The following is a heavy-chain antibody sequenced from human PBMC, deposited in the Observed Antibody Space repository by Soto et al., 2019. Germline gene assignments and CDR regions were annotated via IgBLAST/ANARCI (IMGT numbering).Heavy chain of an antibody. CDR3: ARGGADCSSTSCYFTLFDY. Sequence: GESLKISCKGSGYSFTSYWIGWVRQMPGKGLEWMGIIYPGDSDTRYSPSFQGQVTISADKSVSTAYLQWSSLKASDTAMYYCARGGADCSSTSCYFTLFDYWGQGTLVTVSS. CDR1: GYSFTSYW. J-gene: IGHJ4*02. CDR2: IYPGDSDT. V-gene: IGHV5-51*01. D-gene: IGHD2-2*01.